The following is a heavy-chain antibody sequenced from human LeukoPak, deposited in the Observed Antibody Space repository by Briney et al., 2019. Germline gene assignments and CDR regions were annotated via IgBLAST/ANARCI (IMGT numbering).Heavy chain of an antibody. CDR3: AKHFRGGDCYSF. CDR2: ISGSGGST. Sequence: PAGSLRLSCAASGFTFSSYAMSRVRQAPGKGLEWVSAISGSGGSTYYADSVKGRFTISRDNSKNTLYLQMNSLRAEDTAVYYCAKHFRGGDCYSFWGQGTLVTVSS. J-gene: IGHJ4*02. D-gene: IGHD2-21*01. V-gene: IGHV3-23*01. CDR1: GFTFSSYA.